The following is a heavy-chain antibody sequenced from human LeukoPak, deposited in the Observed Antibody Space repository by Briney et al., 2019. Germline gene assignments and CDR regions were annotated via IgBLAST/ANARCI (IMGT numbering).Heavy chain of an antibody. Sequence: PGGSLRLSCAASGFTFSSYNMNWVRQAPGKGPEWVANINQDGSEKYYVDSVKGRFTISRDNAKNSLYLQMNSLRAEDAAVYFCARDIEAAGICFDYWGQGILVTVSS. J-gene: IGHJ4*02. CDR1: GFTFSSYN. CDR3: ARDIEAAGICFDY. D-gene: IGHD6-13*01. CDR2: INQDGSEK. V-gene: IGHV3-7*01.